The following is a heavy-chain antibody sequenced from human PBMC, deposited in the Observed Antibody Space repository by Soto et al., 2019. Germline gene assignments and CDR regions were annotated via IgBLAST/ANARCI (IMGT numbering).Heavy chain of an antibody. CDR3: GRALGYASGAAY. CDR2: VSGDGSDK. CDR1: GFTLSMYW. Sequence: EVQLEESGGGLVQPGGSLRLSCAASGFTLSMYWMHWVLQVPGKGLLWVSRVSGDGSDKNYAESVKGRFTISRDNAKNTLYLEMNSLGAEDSAVYYCGRALGYASGAAYWGRGTLVTVSS. D-gene: IGHD6-19*01. V-gene: IGHV3-74*01. J-gene: IGHJ4*02.